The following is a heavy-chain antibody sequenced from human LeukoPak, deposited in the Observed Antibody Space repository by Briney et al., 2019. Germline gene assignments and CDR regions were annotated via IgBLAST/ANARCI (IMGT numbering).Heavy chain of an antibody. V-gene: IGHV3-64*01. CDR1: GFTFSSYA. CDR2: ISSNGDT. Sequence: SGGSLRLSCAASGFTFSSYAMHWVRQAPGKGLEYVSAISSNGDTYYPNSVKGRFTISRDNSKNTLYLQMGSLRAEDMAVYYCARCPAFSRNYMDVWGKGTTVTVSS. CDR3: ARCPAFSRNYMDV. J-gene: IGHJ6*03. D-gene: IGHD2-2*01.